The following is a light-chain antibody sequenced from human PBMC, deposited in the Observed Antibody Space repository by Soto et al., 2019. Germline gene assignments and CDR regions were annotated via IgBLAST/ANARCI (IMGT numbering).Light chain of an antibody. J-gene: IGLJ2*01. CDR2: SNN. V-gene: IGLV1-44*01. CDR1: RSNIGSKT. Sequence: QSVLTQPPSASGTPGQRVTISCSGSRSNIGSKTVNWYQQLPGTAPKLLIYSNNQRPSGVPDRFSGSKSGTSASLAISGLQSEDEADYYCTSYAGNDILVFGGGTKVTVL. CDR3: TSYAGNDILV.